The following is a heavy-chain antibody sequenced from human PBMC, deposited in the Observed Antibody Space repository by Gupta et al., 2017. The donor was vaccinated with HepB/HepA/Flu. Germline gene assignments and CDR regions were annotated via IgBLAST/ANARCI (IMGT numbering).Heavy chain of an antibody. D-gene: IGHD1-1*01. Sequence: QFQLVQSGPEVAKPGSSVKVSCRAAGGTFTKHAISWVRQAPGQGLEWMGRVIPSVDTNKYGQKFQGRVTITADKVTSTVYMELNNVKSDDTAVYYCATSWTTGTLYYYYGMDVWGQGTTVIVSS. J-gene: IGHJ6*02. V-gene: IGHV1-69*04. CDR2: VIPSVDTN. CDR1: GGTFTKHA. CDR3: ATSWTTGTLYYYYGMDV.